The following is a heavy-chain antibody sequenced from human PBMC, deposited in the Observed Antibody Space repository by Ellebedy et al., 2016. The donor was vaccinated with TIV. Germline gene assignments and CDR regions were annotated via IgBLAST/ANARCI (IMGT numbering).Heavy chain of an antibody. J-gene: IGHJ4*02. D-gene: IGHD4-17*01. V-gene: IGHV1-46*01. CDR1: GYTFTKYY. Sequence: ASVKVSCKTSGYTFTKYYFHWIRQAPGQGLEWMGVLDARVGSTNYAQSPQGRLTLTRDTSQRTVYMELRSLGSDDTAMYYCASVPSAGADFWGQGTLVTVSS. CDR2: LDARVGST. CDR3: ASVPSAGADF.